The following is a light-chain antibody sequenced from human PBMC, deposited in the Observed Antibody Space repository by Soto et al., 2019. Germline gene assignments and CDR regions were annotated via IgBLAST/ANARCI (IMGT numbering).Light chain of an antibody. J-gene: IGKJ1*01. Sequence: AIRMTQSPSSFSASTGDTVTITCRASQAIHTYLAWYQQKPGKAPKLLIFRASTSHSGVPSRFAGSGSGTDFTLTINSLQSEDFATYSCQQYYSHPWTFGQGTQVEIK. CDR3: QQYYSHPWT. CDR2: RAS. CDR1: QAIHTY. V-gene: IGKV1-8*01.